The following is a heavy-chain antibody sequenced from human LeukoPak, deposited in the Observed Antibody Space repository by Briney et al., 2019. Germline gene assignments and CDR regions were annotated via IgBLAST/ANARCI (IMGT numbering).Heavy chain of an antibody. V-gene: IGHV3-21*01. Sequence: GGSLRLSCAASGFTFNSYSINWVRQAPGKGLEWVSSISRSSSYIYYADSVKGRFTISRDNAKNSLYLQMNSLRAEDTAVYYCARSYYYDSSGYYPDFRGQGTLVTVSS. CDR2: ISRSSSYI. CDR1: GFTFNSYS. D-gene: IGHD3-22*01. J-gene: IGHJ4*02. CDR3: ARSYYYDSSGYYPDF.